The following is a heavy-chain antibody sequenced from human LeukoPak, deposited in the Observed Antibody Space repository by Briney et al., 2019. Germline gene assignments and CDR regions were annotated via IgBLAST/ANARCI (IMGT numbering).Heavy chain of an antibody. V-gene: IGHV3-11*04. CDR1: GFTFSDYY. D-gene: IGHD6-13*01. J-gene: IGHJ1*01. CDR3: ARDHGRFSSNLREYFQH. CDR2: ISSSGSTI. Sequence: GGSLRLSCAASGFTFSDYYVSWIRQAPGKGLEWISYISSSGSTIYYADSVKGRFTISRDNAKNSLYLQMNSLRAEDTAVYYCARDHGRFSSNLREYFQHWGQGTLVTVSS.